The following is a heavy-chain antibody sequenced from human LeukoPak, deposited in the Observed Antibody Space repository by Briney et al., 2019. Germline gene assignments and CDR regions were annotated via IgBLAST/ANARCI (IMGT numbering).Heavy chain of an antibody. Sequence: PGGSLRLSCAASGFTFSSYEMNWVRQAPGKGLEWVSYISSSGSTIYYADSVKGRFTISRDNAKNSLYLQMNSLRAEDTAVYYCARELNWDADYWGQGTLVTVSS. CDR3: ARELNWDADY. CDR1: GFTFSSYE. D-gene: IGHD1-1*01. CDR2: ISSSGSTI. V-gene: IGHV3-48*03. J-gene: IGHJ4*02.